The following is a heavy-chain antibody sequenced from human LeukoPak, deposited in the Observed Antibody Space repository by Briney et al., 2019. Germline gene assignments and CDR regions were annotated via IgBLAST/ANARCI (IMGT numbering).Heavy chain of an antibody. Sequence: GRSLRLSCAASGFTFSSYGMHWVRQAPGKGLEWVAVISYDGSNKYCADSVKGRFTISRDNSKNTLYLQMNSLRAEDTAVYYCARDYGDTRFDYWGQGTLVTVSS. CDR1: GFTFSSYG. CDR3: ARDYGDTRFDY. D-gene: IGHD4-17*01. CDR2: ISYDGSNK. V-gene: IGHV3-30*03. J-gene: IGHJ4*02.